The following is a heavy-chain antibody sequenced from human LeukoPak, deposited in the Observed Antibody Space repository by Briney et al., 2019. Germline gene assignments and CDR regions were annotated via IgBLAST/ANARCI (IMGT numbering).Heavy chain of an antibody. CDR2: ISGDGGSA. Sequence: GGSLRLPCAASGFTFDDYAMHWVRQAPGKGLEWVSLISGDGGSAYYSDSVKGRFTISRDNSKNSLYLQMNSLRTEDTALYYCAKDEGYCSGGSCYEHFDYWGQGTLVTVSS. J-gene: IGHJ4*02. V-gene: IGHV3-43*02. CDR3: AKDEGYCSGGSCYEHFDY. CDR1: GFTFDDYA. D-gene: IGHD2-15*01.